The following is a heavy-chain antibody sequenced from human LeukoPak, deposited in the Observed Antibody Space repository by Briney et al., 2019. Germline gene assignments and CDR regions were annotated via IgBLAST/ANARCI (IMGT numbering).Heavy chain of an antibody. CDR3: ARELPIAVAAFDY. J-gene: IGHJ4*02. CDR1: GGTFSSYA. D-gene: IGHD6-19*01. Sequence: ASVKVSCKASGGTFSSYAISWVRQAPGQGLEWMGRIIPILGIANYAQKFQGRVTITADKSTSTAYMELSSLRSEDTAVYYCARELPIAVAAFDYWGQGTLVTVSS. CDR2: IIPILGIA. V-gene: IGHV1-69*04.